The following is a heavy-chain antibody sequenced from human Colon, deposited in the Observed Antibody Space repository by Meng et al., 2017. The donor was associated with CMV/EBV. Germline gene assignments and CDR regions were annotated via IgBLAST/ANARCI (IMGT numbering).Heavy chain of an antibody. V-gene: IGHV3-74*01. CDR3: ARDRQRWLQSGLDY. CDR1: GFTFSSYW. J-gene: IGHJ4*02. CDR2: INSDGSST. D-gene: IGHD5-24*01. Sequence: GGSLRLSCAASGFTFSSYWMHWVRHAPGKGLVWVSRINSDGSSTSYADSVKGRFTISRDNAKSTLYLQMNSLRAEDTAVYYCARDRQRWLQSGLDYWGQGTLVTVSS.